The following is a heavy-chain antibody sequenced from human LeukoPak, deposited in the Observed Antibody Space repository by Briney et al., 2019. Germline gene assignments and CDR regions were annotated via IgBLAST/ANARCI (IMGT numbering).Heavy chain of an antibody. D-gene: IGHD2-2*01. V-gene: IGHV4-34*01. CDR3: ARRGYCSSTSCLLNNDAFDI. CDR1: GGSFSGYY. J-gene: IGHJ3*02. CDR2: INNSGST. Sequence: SETLSLTCAVYGGSFSGYYWSWIRQPPGKGPEWIGEINNSGSTNYNPSLKSRVTMSVDTSKNQFSLKLSSVTAADTAVYYCARRGYCSSTSCLLNNDAFDIWGQGTMVTVSS.